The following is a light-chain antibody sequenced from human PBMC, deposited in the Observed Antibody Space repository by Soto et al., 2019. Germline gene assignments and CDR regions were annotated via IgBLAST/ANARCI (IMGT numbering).Light chain of an antibody. CDR3: QQYLNFPIT. Sequence: DIQMTQSPSTLSDSVGDRVTITCRASQSIINWLAWYQQKPGKAPRFLIHQASVLETGVPSRFSGSGSETEFALTINSLQPDDFGVYYCQQYLNFPITFGQGTRLDIK. CDR1: QSIINW. CDR2: QAS. J-gene: IGKJ5*01. V-gene: IGKV1-5*03.